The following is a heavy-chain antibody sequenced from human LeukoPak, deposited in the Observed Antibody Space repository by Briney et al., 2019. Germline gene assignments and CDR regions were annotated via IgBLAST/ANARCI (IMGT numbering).Heavy chain of an antibody. D-gene: IGHD6-13*01. CDR3: ARDGGIAAATYLFDY. CDR2: ISYDGSNK. J-gene: IGHJ4*02. CDR1: GFTFSSYA. V-gene: IGHV3-30*04. Sequence: PGGSLRLSCAASGFTFSSYAMHWVRQAPGKGLEWVAVISYDGSNKYYADSVKGRFTISRDNSKNTLYLQMNSLRAEDTAVYYCARDGGIAAATYLFDYWGQGTLVTVSP.